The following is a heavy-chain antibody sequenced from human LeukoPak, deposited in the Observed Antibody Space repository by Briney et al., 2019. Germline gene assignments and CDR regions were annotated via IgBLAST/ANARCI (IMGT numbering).Heavy chain of an antibody. D-gene: IGHD6-19*01. CDR3: ARALYSSGSYYFDY. V-gene: IGHV3-11*06. CDR1: GFTFSDYY. J-gene: IGHJ4*02. Sequence: GGSLRLSCAASGFTFSDYYMSWLRQAPGKGLEWVSYISSGSSYTNYADSVKGRFTISRDNAKNSLYLQMNSLRAEDTAVYYCARALYSSGSYYFDYWGQGTLVTVSS. CDR2: ISSGSSYT.